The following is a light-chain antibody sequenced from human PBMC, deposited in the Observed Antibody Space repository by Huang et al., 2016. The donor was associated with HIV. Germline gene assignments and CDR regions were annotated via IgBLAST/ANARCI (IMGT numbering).Light chain of an antibody. V-gene: IGKV3-15*01. J-gene: IGKJ3*01. CDR1: QSVRTN. CDR3: QQYDNWPPAT. CDR2: GTS. Sequence: EIVMTQSPATLSVSPGERATLSCRASQSVRTNVAWYQQKPGQAPRLLIYGTSTRATGIPARFSGSGSGTEFTLTITSLQSEDFAVYYCQQYDNWPPATFGPGTKVDIK.